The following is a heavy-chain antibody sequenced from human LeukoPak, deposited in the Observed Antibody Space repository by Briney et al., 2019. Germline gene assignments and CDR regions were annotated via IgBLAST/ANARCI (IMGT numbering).Heavy chain of an antibody. V-gene: IGHV1-46*01. Sequence: ASVKVSCKASGYTFTSYYMHWVRQAPGQGLEWMGIINPSGGSTSYAQKLQGRVTMTTDTSTSTAYMELRSLRSDDTAVCYCAREGYDFWSGSPRGDFDYWGQGTLVTVSS. D-gene: IGHD3-3*01. CDR3: AREGYDFWSGSPRGDFDY. CDR1: GYTFTSYY. CDR2: INPSGGST. J-gene: IGHJ4*02.